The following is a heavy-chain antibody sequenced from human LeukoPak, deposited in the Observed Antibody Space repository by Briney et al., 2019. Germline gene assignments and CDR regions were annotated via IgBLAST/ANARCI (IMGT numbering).Heavy chain of an antibody. Sequence: GGSLRLSCAASGFTFSSYAMSWVRQAPGKGLEWVSAISGSGGSTYYADSVKGRFTISRDNSKNTLYLQMNSLRAEDTAVHYCAKAKLLWFGEFQYYFDYWGQGTLVTVSS. J-gene: IGHJ4*02. CDR2: ISGSGGST. CDR1: GFTFSSYA. V-gene: IGHV3-23*01. D-gene: IGHD3-10*01. CDR3: AKAKLLWFGEFQYYFDY.